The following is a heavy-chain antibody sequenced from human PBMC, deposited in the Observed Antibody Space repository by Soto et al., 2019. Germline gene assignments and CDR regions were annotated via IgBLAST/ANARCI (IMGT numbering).Heavy chain of an antibody. CDR1: GYTFTGYA. Sequence: ASVTVSCKASGYTFTGYAMHWVRQAPGQRLEWMGWINAGNGNTKYSQKFQGRVTITRDTSASAAYMELSSLSSEDTAVYYCARAVAVAADFDYWGQGTLVTVSS. CDR3: ARAVAVAADFDY. V-gene: IGHV1-3*01. D-gene: IGHD6-19*01. J-gene: IGHJ4*02. CDR2: INAGNGNT.